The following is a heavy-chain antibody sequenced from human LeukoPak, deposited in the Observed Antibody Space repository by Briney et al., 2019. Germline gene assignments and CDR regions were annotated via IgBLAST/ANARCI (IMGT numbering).Heavy chain of an antibody. CDR1: GFTFSSYA. CDR2: ISGSGGST. V-gene: IGHV3-23*01. CDR3: AKGPSSSMVPSNYFDY. J-gene: IGHJ4*02. D-gene: IGHD6-6*01. Sequence: GGSLRLSCAASGFTFSSYAMSWVRQAPGKGLEWVSAISGSGGSTYYADSVKGRFTVSRDNSKNTPYLQMNSLRAEDTAVYYCAKGPSSSMVPSNYFDYWGQGTLVTVSS.